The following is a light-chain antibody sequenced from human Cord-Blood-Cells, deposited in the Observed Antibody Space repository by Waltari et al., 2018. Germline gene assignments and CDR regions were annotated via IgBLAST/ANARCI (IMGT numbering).Light chain of an antibody. CDR3: SSYTSSRGVV. CDR2: DVS. Sequence: QSALTQPASVSGSPGQSITISCTGTSSDVGGYNYVSWYQQHPGKAPKLMISDVSKRPSGVSNRFSGSKSGNTASLTISGLQAEDEADYYCSSYTSSRGVVFGGGTKLTVL. CDR1: SSDVGGYNY. J-gene: IGLJ2*01. V-gene: IGLV2-14*01.